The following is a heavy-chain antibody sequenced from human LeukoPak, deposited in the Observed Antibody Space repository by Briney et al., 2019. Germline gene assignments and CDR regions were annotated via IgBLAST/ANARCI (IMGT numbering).Heavy chain of an antibody. CDR1: GFTFSDYY. CDR2: ISSSGSTI. CDR3: ARAMIVGMHAFDI. Sequence: GGSLRLSCAASGFTFSDYYMSWIRQAPGKGLEWVSYISSSGSTIYYADSVKARFTISGDNAKNSLYLQIHSLRAEDTAVYYCARAMIVGMHAFDIWGQGIMVTVSS. V-gene: IGHV3-11*01. J-gene: IGHJ3*02. D-gene: IGHD3-22*01.